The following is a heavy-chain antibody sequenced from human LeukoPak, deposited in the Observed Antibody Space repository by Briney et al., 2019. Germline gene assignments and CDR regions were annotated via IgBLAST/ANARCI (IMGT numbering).Heavy chain of an antibody. J-gene: IGHJ4*02. CDR2: INPRGST. Sequence: GSLRLSCAASGFTFSSYSTNWVRQAPGKGLEWIGEINPRGSTNYNPSLKSRVTLSADTSKNQFSLTLNSVTAADTAVYYGARRRLGYYFDYWGQGTLVTVSS. CDR1: GFTFSSYS. V-gene: IGHV4-34*01. CDR3: ARRRLGYYFDY. D-gene: IGHD5-24*01.